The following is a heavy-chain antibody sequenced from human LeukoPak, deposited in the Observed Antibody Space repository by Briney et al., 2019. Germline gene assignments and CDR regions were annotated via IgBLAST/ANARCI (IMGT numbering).Heavy chain of an antibody. V-gene: IGHV4-59*01. D-gene: IGHD1-26*01. J-gene: IGHJ4*02. CDR2: IYYSGST. CDR3: ARVRGTIVGATYSD. Sequence: SETLSLTCTVSGGSISSYYWSWIRQPPGKGLEWIGYIYYSGSTNYNPSLKSRVTISVDTSKNQFSLKLSSVTAADTAVYYCARVRGTIVGATYSDWGQGTLVTVSS. CDR1: GGSISSYY.